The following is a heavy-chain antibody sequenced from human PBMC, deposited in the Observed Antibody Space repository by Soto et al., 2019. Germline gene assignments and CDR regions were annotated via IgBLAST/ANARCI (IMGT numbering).Heavy chain of an antibody. CDR1: GFSFSNHG. J-gene: IGHJ6*02. CDR2: ISYDGNVK. CDR3: AKDLKVSGGFHGSLNYYYGMDV. Sequence: GGSPRLSCAASGFSFSNHGMQWVRQAPGKGLEWVAVISYDGNVKYYTDSVKGRFTISRDNSQSTLFLQMDSLRPEDAAVYYCAKDLKVSGGFHGSLNYYYGMDVWGQGTTVTVSS. V-gene: IGHV3-30*18. D-gene: IGHD3-10*01.